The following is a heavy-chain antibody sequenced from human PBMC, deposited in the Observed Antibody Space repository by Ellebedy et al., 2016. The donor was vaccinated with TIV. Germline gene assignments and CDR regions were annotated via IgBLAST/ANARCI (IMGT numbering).Heavy chain of an antibody. V-gene: IGHV3-7*01. J-gene: IGHJ4*02. CDR2: IQPDGNEK. CDR1: GLTFSTSW. CDR3: ARDVAYNSFDY. Sequence: GESLKISXAASGLTFSTSWMNWVRQAPGKGLEWVAYIQPDGNEKSYGGSVKGRFTISRDNTKNSLYLQMDSLRAEDTAVYYCARDVAYNSFDYWGQGTLVTVSS. D-gene: IGHD5-24*01.